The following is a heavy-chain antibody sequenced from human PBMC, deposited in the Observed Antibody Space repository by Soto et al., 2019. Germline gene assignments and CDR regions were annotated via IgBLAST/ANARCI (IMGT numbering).Heavy chain of an antibody. V-gene: IGHV3-23*01. Sequence: EVQLLESGGGLVQPGGSLRLSCAASGFTLSSYAMSWVRQAPGKGLEWVSAISGSGGSTYYADSVKGRFTISRDNSKNTLYLQMNSLRAEDTAVYYCAKARVQLVQIIDYWGQGTLVTVSS. CDR2: ISGSGGST. CDR1: GFTLSSYA. J-gene: IGHJ4*02. CDR3: AKARVQLVQIIDY. D-gene: IGHD6-6*01.